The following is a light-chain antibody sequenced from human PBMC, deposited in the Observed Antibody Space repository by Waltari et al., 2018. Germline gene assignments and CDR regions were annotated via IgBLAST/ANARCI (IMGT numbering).Light chain of an antibody. Sequence: EIVLTQSPGTLSLSPGERATLSCRAIQIVSSNYLAWYQQKPGQAPRLLIYGASSRATGIPDRFSGSGSGTDFTLTISRLEPEDFAVYYCQQYATSWTFGQGTKVEIK. V-gene: IGKV3-20*01. J-gene: IGKJ1*01. CDR3: QQYATSWT. CDR1: QIVSSNY. CDR2: GAS.